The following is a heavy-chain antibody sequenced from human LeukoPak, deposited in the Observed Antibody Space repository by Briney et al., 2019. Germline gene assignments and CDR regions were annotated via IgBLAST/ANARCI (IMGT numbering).Heavy chain of an antibody. CDR3: ARRDTIYCYFDL. CDR1: GGSFSGYY. J-gene: IGHJ2*01. CDR2: INHSGST. Sequence: SETLSLTCAVYGGSFSGYYWSWIRQPPGKGLEWIGEINHSGSTNYNPSLKSRVTISVDTSKNQFSLKLSSVTAADTAVYYCARRDTIYCYFDLWGRGTLVTVSS. V-gene: IGHV4-34*01. D-gene: IGHD3-3*01.